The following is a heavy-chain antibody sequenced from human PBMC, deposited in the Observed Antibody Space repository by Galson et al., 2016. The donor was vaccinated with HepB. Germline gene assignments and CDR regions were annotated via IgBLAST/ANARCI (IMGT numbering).Heavy chain of an antibody. D-gene: IGHD2-21*02. CDR2: IIPIFGTI. J-gene: IGHJ4*02. Sequence: SVKVSCKASGGTFSSYAISWVRQAPGQGLEWMVGIIPIFGTINYAQKFQRRVTITADESTTTAYMELSSLRSEDTAVYYCARWERAYCSGYCTGEFDYWGQGTLGTVSS. CDR3: ARWERAYCSGYCTGEFDY. CDR1: GGTFSSYA. V-gene: IGHV1-69*13.